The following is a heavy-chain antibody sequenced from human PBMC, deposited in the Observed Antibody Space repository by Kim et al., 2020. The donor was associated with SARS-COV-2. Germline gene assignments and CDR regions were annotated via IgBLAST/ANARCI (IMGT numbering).Heavy chain of an antibody. J-gene: IGHJ5*02. V-gene: IGHV3-7*01. CDR2: IKQDGNEK. Sequence: GGSLRLSCVASGFTFSSNWMSWVRQSPGKGLEWVANIKQDGNEKHYVDSVKGRFTISRDNAINSLYLQMDSLRDEDTAFYYCARSLRELRDYGEDGWWFDAWGQGALVTVSS. D-gene: IGHD4-17*01. CDR1: GFTFSSNW. CDR3: ARSLRELRDYGEDGWWFDA.